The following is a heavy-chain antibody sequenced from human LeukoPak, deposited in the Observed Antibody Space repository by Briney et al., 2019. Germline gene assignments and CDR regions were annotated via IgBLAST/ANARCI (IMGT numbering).Heavy chain of an antibody. V-gene: IGHV4-61*01. CDR2: IYYSGST. J-gene: IGHJ6*02. CDR3: ASMRVVDTAMVYYYYGMDV. Sequence: PSETLSLTCTVSGGSVSGGSYYWSWIRQPPGKGLEWIGYIYYSGSTNYNPSLKSRVTISVDTSKNQFSLKLSSVTAADTAVYYCASMRVVDTAMVYYYYGMDVWGQGTTVTVSS. CDR1: GGSVSGGSYY. D-gene: IGHD5-18*01.